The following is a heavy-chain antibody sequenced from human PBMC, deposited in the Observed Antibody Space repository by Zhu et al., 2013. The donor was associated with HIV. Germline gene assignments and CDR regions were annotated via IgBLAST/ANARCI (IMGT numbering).Heavy chain of an antibody. CDR3: ARGGHFDFLLPFDY. V-gene: IGHV1-2*02. CDR1: RYTFSDYY. J-gene: IGHJ4*02. CDR2: INPRTGAT. D-gene: IGHD3-9*01. Sequence: VQLVQSGAEVKKPGASLTVSCKALRYTFSDYYIHWVRQAPGQGLEWMGWINPRTGATYYAHNFQGRVTMTRDTSISTAYMELGSLRSDDTAVYYCARGGHFDFLLPFDYWGPGNPGHRLL.